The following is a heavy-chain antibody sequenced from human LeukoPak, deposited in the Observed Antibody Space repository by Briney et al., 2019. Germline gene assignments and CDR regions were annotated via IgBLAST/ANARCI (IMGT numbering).Heavy chain of an antibody. CDR2: ISYDGSNK. V-gene: IGHV3-30-3*01. J-gene: IGHJ4*02. D-gene: IGHD1-26*01. CDR1: GFTFSSYA. CDR3: ARPATNDGGSYYFVY. Sequence: GGSLRLSCAASGFTFSSYAMHWVRQAPGKGLEWVAVISYDGSNKYYADSVKGRFTISRDNSKNTLYLQMNSLRAEDTAVYYCARPATNDGGSYYFVYWGQGTLVTVSS.